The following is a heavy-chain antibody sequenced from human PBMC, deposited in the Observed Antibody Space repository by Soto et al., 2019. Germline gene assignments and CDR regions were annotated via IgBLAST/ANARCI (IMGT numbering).Heavy chain of an antibody. V-gene: IGHV3-23*01. CDR2: ISGSGGST. J-gene: IGHJ4*02. D-gene: IGHD2-8*01. CDR1: GFTFSSYA. CDR3: SKGARVSNIIMDHHYFEC. Sequence: PGGSLRLSCAASGFTFSSYAMSWVRQAPGKGLEWVSAISGSGGSTYYADSVKGRFTISRDNSKNTLYLQMNSLRAEDTAVYYCSKGARVSNIIMDHHYFECWGQGTMGTVSS.